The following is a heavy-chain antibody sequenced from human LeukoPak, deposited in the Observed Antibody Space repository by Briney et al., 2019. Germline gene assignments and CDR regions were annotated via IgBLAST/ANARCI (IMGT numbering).Heavy chain of an antibody. CDR3: ARVEPLKMVKSP. D-gene: IGHD5-18*01. CDR2: VYTTGST. CDR1: GGSFSSYY. J-gene: IGHJ5*02. Sequence: SETLSLTCTVSGGSFSSYYWSWIRQPAGKGLEWIGRVYTTGSTNYNPSLKSRVSMSVDTSKNQFSLSLTSVTAADTAVYYCARVEPLKMVKSPWGQGILVTVSS. V-gene: IGHV4-4*07.